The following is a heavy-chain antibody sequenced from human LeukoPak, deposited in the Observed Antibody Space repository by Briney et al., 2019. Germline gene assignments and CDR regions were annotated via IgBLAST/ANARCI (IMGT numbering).Heavy chain of an antibody. D-gene: IGHD5-18*01. J-gene: IGHJ6*03. CDR3: ARGSDTAMVMGYYYYYMDV. CDR1: GGTFSSYA. Sequence: SVKVSCKASGGTFSSYAISWVRQAPGQGLEWMGGIIPIFGTANYAQKFQGRVTITADESTSTAYMELSSLRSEDTAVYYCARGSDTAMVMGYYYYYMDVWGKGTTVTVS. V-gene: IGHV1-69*01. CDR2: IIPIFGTA.